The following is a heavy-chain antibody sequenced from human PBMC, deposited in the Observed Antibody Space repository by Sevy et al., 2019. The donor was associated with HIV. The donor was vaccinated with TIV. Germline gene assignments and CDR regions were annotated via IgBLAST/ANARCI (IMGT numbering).Heavy chain of an antibody. CDR1: GYTFTGYS. CDR3: ARVWNSDYYDSSGPNWFDP. V-gene: IGHV1-2*02. J-gene: IGHJ5*02. D-gene: IGHD3-22*01. CDR2: INPNSGGT. Sequence: ASVKVSCKASGYTFTGYSMHWVRQAPGQGLEWMGWINPNSGGTNYAQKFQGRVTMTRDTSISTAYMELSRLKFDDTAMYYCARVWNSDYYDSSGPNWFDPWGQGTLVTVSS.